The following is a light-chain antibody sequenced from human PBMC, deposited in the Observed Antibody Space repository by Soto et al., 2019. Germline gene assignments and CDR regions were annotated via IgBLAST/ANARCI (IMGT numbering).Light chain of an antibody. CDR2: GAS. V-gene: IGKV3-20*01. Sequence: EIVLTQSPGTLSLSPGERATLSFAASQSVSSSYLAWYQQKPGQAPRLLIYGASSRDTGIPDRFSGSGSGTDFTLTISRLEPEDFAVYYCQQYGSSPLTFGGGTKVDIK. CDR3: QQYGSSPLT. J-gene: IGKJ4*01. CDR1: QSVSSSY.